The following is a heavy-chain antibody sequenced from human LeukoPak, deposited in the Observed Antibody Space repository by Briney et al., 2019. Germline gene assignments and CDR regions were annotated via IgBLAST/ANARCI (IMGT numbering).Heavy chain of an antibody. J-gene: IGHJ5*02. CDR1: GFSFISSYW. D-gene: IGHD2-2*01. CDR3: ASEHQVKSRWLEP. CDR2: IKYDGSEK. Sequence: GGSLRLSCAASGFSFISSYWMHWVRQAPGKGLEWVANIKYDGSEKFYVDSVKGRFTISRDNAKNSLYLQMNSLRVEDTAVYYCASEHQVKSRWLEPWGQGTLVTVSS. V-gene: IGHV3-7*01.